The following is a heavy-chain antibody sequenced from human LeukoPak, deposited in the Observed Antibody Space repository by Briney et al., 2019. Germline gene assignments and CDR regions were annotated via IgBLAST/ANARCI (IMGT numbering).Heavy chain of an antibody. J-gene: IGHJ3*02. V-gene: IGHV1-24*01. CDR3: ATDPGYYYDSSAWRFDI. Sequence: ASVKVSCKVSGYTLTELSMHWVRQAPGKGLEWMGGFDPEDGVTIYAQKFQGRVTMTEDTSTDTAYMELSSLRSEDTAVYYCATDPGYYYDSSAWRFDIWGQGTMVTVSS. CDR1: GYTLTELS. D-gene: IGHD3-22*01. CDR2: FDPEDGVT.